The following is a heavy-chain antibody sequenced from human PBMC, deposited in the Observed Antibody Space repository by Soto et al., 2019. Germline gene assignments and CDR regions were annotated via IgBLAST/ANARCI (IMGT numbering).Heavy chain of an antibody. Sequence: GSLRLSCAASGFTFSSYSMNWVRQAPGKGLEWVSSISSSSSYIYYADSVKGRFTVSRDNAKNSLYLQMNSLRAEDTAVYYCARGAYYGSGSLSTRTYYYYGMDVWGQGTTVTVSS. CDR3: ARGAYYGSGSLSTRTYYYYGMDV. J-gene: IGHJ6*02. V-gene: IGHV3-21*01. CDR1: GFTFSSYS. D-gene: IGHD3-10*01. CDR2: ISSSSSYI.